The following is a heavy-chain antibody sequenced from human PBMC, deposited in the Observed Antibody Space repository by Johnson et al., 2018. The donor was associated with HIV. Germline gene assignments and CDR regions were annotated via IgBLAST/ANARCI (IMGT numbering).Heavy chain of an antibody. CDR1: GITLDDYA. V-gene: IGHV3-9*01. J-gene: IGHJ3*01. D-gene: IGHD5-24*01. CDR2: ITWNSYIV. CDR3: AKSRGAWLQLPTDSFDV. Sequence: VQLMESGGGLVQPGRSLRLSCAASGITLDDYAMHWVRQPPGKGLEWVAGITWNSYIVDYADSVKGRVTISRDNSKNTLYLQMNSLRPEDTAVYFCAKSRGAWLQLPTDSFDVWGQGTKVTVSS.